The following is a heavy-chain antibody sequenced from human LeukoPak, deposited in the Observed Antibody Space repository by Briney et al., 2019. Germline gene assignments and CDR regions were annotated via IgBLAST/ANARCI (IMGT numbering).Heavy chain of an antibody. CDR1: GYTFTSYA. CDR2: INTNTGSP. J-gene: IGHJ6*03. Sequence: ASVKVSCKASGYTFTSYAMNWVRQAPGQGLEWMGWINTNTGSPTYAQGFTGRFVFSLDTSVSTAYLQISSLKAEDTAVYYCASGSGRGCSSTSCFQSSYYMDVWGKGTTVTVSS. V-gene: IGHV7-4-1*02. CDR3: ASGSGRGCSSTSCFQSSYYMDV. D-gene: IGHD2-2*01.